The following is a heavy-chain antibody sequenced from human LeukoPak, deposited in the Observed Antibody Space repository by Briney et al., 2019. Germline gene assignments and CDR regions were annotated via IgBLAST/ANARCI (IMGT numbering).Heavy chain of an antibody. CDR2: ISGDGDNV. J-gene: IGHJ4*02. CDR1: GFPFDDHA. V-gene: IGHV3-43*02. CDR3: AKSLGSGWGYFDY. Sequence: GGSLRLSCAASGFPFDDHAMHWVRQAPGKGLEWVSLISGDGDNVYHADSVKGRFTISRDSSKNSLYLQMNSLRTEDTALYYCAKSLGSGWGYFDYWGQGTLVTVSS. D-gene: IGHD6-19*01.